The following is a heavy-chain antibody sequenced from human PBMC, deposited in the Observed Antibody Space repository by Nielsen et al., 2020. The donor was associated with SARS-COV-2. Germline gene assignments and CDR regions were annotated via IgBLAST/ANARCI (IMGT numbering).Heavy chain of an antibody. CDR2: IYYSGST. CDR1: GGSISSPAHY. CDR3: ARETATGFLGTVDS. Sequence: SETLSLTCSVSGGSISSPAHYWSWIRQPPGKGLEWIWYIYYSGSTYFNPSLESRYTISLDTSKNQFSLQLNSVTAADTAVYFCARETATGFLGTVDSWGQGVLVTVSS. J-gene: IGHJ4*02. V-gene: IGHV4-31*03. D-gene: IGHD2-21*02.